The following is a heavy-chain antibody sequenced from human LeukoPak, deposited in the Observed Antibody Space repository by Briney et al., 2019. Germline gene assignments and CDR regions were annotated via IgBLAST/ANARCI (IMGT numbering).Heavy chain of an antibody. CDR3: AKGPAYYRTLDS. D-gene: IGHD4/OR15-4a*01. J-gene: IGHJ4*02. CDR1: GFTFSSYA. CDR2: ISGSGGST. V-gene: IGHV3-23*01. Sequence: PGGSLRLSCAASGFTFSSYAMSWVRQAPGMGLEWVSAISGSGGSTYYADSVKGRFTISRDNSKNTLYLQMNSLRAEDTAVYYCAKGPAYYRTLDSWGQGTLVTVSS.